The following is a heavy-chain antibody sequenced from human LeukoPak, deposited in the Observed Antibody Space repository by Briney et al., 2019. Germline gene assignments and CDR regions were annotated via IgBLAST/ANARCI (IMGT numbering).Heavy chain of an antibody. CDR1: GFTFSHYG. J-gene: IGHJ4*02. CDR2: ILYDGSNK. D-gene: IGHD2-2*01. Sequence: GGSLRLSCAASGFTFSHYGMHWVRQAPGKGLEWVAFILYDGSNKYYADPVKGRFTISRDNSKNTLDLQMNSLRVEDTAVYYCAKKGFCNSGSCYGVFDYWGQGTLVTVSS. V-gene: IGHV3-30*02. CDR3: AKKGFCNSGSCYGVFDY.